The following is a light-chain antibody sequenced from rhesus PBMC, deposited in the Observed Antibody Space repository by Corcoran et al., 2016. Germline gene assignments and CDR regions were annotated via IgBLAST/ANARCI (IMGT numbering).Light chain of an antibody. J-gene: IGKJ2*01. Sequence: DIQMTQSPSSLSASVGDRVTITCRASQGINNYLSWYQQKPGKAPKPLFYNASSLETGVPSRFSGSRSGTDYTLTISRLQPEDIATYCCKQYNNAPYSFGQGTKVEIK. CDR1: QGINNY. V-gene: IGKV1-66*01. CDR2: NAS. CDR3: KQYNNAPYS.